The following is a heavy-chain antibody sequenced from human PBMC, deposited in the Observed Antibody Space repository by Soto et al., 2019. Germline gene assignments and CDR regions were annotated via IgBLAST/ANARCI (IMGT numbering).Heavy chain of an antibody. Sequence: PGGSLRLSCVASVFTFRSNAMSWVRQAPGKGLEWVSVITNTGGDTLYADSVEGRFTISRDNSKNSLYLQMNSLRAEDTAIYYCARASGESYPGSRVFDSWGQGTRVTVSS. V-gene: IGHV3-23*01. CDR3: ARASGESYPGSRVFDS. CDR2: ITNTGGDT. D-gene: IGHD3-10*01. J-gene: IGHJ4*02. CDR1: VFTFRSNA.